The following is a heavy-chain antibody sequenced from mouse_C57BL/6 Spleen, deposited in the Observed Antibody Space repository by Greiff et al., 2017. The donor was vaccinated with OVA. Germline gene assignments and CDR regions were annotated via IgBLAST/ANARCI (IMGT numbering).Heavy chain of an antibody. D-gene: IGHD1-1*01. Sequence: EVKLMESGGGLVKPGGSLKLSCAASGFTFSSYTMSWVRQTPEKRLEWVATISGGGGNTYYPDSVKGRFTISRDNAKNTLYLQMSSLRSEDTALYYCASLILTTVVSTGYWYFDVWGTGTTVTVSS. V-gene: IGHV5-9*01. J-gene: IGHJ1*03. CDR1: GFTFSSYT. CDR2: ISGGGGNT. CDR3: ASLILTTVVSTGYWYFDV.